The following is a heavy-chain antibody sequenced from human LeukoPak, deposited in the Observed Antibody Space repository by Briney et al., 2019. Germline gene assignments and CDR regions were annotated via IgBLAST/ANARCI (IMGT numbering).Heavy chain of an antibody. J-gene: IGHJ4*02. D-gene: IGHD2-2*01. CDR3: AREEIVVVPAAIDY. CDR1: VGTFIIYA. Sequence: ASVKVSCTASVGTFIIYAISWVRQAPGQGREWMGRIIPIFVTANYAQKFQGRVTITADKSTTTAYMELSSLRSEDTAVYYCAREEIVVVPAAIDYWGQGTLVTVSS. V-gene: IGHV1-69*06. CDR2: IIPIFVTA.